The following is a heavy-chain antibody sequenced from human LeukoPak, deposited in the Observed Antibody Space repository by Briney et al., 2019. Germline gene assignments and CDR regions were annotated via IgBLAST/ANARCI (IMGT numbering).Heavy chain of an antibody. Sequence: TSETLSLTCTVSGGSVSSGSYYWSWVRQPPGKGLEWIGEINHSESTDYNPSLKSRVTMSVDTSKNQFSLKVRSVTATDTAVYYCASLPTGYSSTDYYGIDVWGQGTTVTVSS. J-gene: IGHJ6*01. V-gene: IGHV4-39*07. CDR3: ASLPTGYSSTDYYGIDV. D-gene: IGHD2-15*01. CDR2: INHSEST. CDR1: GGSVSSGSYY.